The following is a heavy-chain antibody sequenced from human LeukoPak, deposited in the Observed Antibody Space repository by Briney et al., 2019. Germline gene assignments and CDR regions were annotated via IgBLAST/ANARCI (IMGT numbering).Heavy chain of an antibody. Sequence: GGSLRLSCAASGFTFGNYGMSWVRQAPGKGLEWVSAISGSGDSTYYADSVKGRFTISRDNSKNTLYLQMNSLRAEDTAVYYCAKGGIAVASTSYYYYIDVWGKGTTVTISS. CDR1: GFTFGNYG. J-gene: IGHJ6*03. D-gene: IGHD6-19*01. CDR3: AKGGIAVASTSYYYYIDV. CDR2: ISGSGDST. V-gene: IGHV3-23*01.